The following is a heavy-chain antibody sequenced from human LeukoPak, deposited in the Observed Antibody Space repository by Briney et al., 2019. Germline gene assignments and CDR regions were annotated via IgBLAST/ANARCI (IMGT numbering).Heavy chain of an antibody. J-gene: IGHJ4*02. CDR2: IKQDGSEK. Sequence: GGSLRLSCAASGFTFSNSGMHWVRQAPGKGLEWVANIKQDGSEKYYVDSVKGRFTISRDNAKSSLYLQMNSLRAEDTAVYYCARKNGLDYWGQGTLVTVSS. V-gene: IGHV3-7*01. CDR3: ARKNGLDY. CDR1: GFTFSNSG.